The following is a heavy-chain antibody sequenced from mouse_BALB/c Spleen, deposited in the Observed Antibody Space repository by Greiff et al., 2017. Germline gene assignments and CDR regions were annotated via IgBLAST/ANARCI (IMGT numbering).Heavy chain of an antibody. CDR1: GFSLTSYG. D-gene: IGHD1-2*01. J-gene: IGHJ4*01. CDR2: IWAGGST. V-gene: IGHV2-9*02. CDR3: AREGLRLRAMDY. Sequence: VHLVESGPGLVAPSQSLSITCTVSGFSLTSYGVHWVRQPPGKGLEWLGVIWAGGSTNYNSALMSRLSISKDNSKSQVFLKMNSLQTDDTAMYYCAREGLRLRAMDYWGQGTSVTVSS.